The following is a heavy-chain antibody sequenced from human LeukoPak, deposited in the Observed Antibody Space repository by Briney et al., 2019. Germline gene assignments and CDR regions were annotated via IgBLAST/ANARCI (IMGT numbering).Heavy chain of an antibody. CDR3: ARENNWNYYFDY. Sequence: ASVKVSCQASGYTFPSYYMHWVRQAPGQGLEWMGIINPSGGSTSYAQKFQGRVTMTRDTSTSTVYMELSSLRSEDTAVYYCARENNWNYYFDYWGQGTLVTVSS. CDR2: INPSGGST. CDR1: GYTFPSYY. D-gene: IGHD1-7*01. V-gene: IGHV1-46*01. J-gene: IGHJ4*02.